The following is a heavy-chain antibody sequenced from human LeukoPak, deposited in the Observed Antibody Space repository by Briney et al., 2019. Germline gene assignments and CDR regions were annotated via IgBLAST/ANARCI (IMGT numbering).Heavy chain of an antibody. V-gene: IGHV3-74*01. CDR3: RRDIATAVDY. Sequence: SGGSVRLSCTASGFTFSSYWMHWVRQAPGKALVCLSRYNSAGISTNYAHSVKGRFPFYRDNAKNTLYLQMHSLRPEDTAIYYCRRDIATAVDYWGVRNLVTVSS. J-gene: IGHJ4*02. CDR2: YNSAGIST. D-gene: IGHD6-13*01. CDR1: GFTFSSYW.